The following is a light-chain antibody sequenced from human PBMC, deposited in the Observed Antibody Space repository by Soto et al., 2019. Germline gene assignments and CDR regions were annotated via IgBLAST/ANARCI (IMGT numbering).Light chain of an antibody. Sequence: QSVLTQPPSVSGAPRQRVTISCTGSSSNIGAGYDVHWYQQLPGTAPKLLIYANTNRPSGVPDRFSGSKSGTSASLAITGLQAEDEADYYCQSYDSSLSGSNWVFGGGTKVTVL. V-gene: IGLV1-40*01. CDR2: ANT. J-gene: IGLJ3*02. CDR1: SSNIGAGYD. CDR3: QSYDSSLSGSNWV.